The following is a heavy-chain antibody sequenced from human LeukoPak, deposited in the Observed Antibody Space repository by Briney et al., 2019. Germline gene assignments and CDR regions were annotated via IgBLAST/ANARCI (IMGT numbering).Heavy chain of an antibody. V-gene: IGHV3-23*01. CDR1: GFTFSRSS. CDR3: TKEPGKMSYFDS. J-gene: IGHJ4*02. Sequence: AGGSLRLSCAASGFTFSRSSISWVRQAPGKGREWVSAITDAVGSTHYADSVKGRFTISSDNSKNTVYLQMNSLRPEDMAVYYCTKEPGKMSYFDSWGQGALVTVSS. D-gene: IGHD5-24*01. CDR2: ITDAVGST.